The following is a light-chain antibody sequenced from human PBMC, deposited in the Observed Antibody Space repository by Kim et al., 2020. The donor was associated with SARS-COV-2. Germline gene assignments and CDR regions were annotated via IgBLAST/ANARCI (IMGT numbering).Light chain of an antibody. J-gene: IGLJ2*01. Sequence: GQVVTISCSGSSSNIGSNYVSWYQQLPGTAPKLLIYRNNQRPSGVPDRFSGSKSGTSASLAISGLRSEDEADYYCAAWDDSLSGPLFGGGTQLTVL. CDR2: RNN. CDR1: SSNIGSNY. V-gene: IGLV1-47*01. CDR3: AAWDDSLSGPL.